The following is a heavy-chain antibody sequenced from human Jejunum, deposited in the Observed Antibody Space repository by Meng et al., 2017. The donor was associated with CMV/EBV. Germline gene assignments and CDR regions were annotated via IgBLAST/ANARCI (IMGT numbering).Heavy chain of an antibody. J-gene: IGHJ4*02. D-gene: IGHD1-1*01. CDR3: AKVGSYNHFDY. Sequence: CEASEFTVHKYNRNWVRQAAGKGLEWVSAITSGGSFIYYADSVRGRFTVSRDNAKNSLELHMNSLRADDTAVYYCAKVGSYNHFDYWGQGTLVTVSS. CDR2: ITSGGSFI. CDR1: EFTVHKYN. V-gene: IGHV3-21*04.